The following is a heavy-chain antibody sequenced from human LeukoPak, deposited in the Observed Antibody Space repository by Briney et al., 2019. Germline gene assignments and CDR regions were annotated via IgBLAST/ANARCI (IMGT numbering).Heavy chain of an antibody. J-gene: IGHJ4*02. CDR2: ISAYNGNT. V-gene: IGHV1-18*01. CDR3: ARDGHELLWFGELLAAFDY. Sequence: ASVKVSCKTSGYTFTNYGISWVRQAPGQGLEWMGWISAYNGNTIYAQKLQGRVTMTTDTSTSTAYTEMRSLRSDDTAVYYCARDGHELLWFGELLAAFDYWGQGTLVTVSS. CDR1: GYTFTNYG. D-gene: IGHD3-10*01.